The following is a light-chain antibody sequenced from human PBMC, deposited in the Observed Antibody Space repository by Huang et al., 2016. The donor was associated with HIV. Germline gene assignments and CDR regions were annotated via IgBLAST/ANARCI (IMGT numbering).Light chain of an antibody. CDR2: DAS. Sequence: AIQLTQSPPFLSASAGDRVTITCRASQDISNALAWYQQKPGKAPKLLIYDASNLKSGVPSRFSGSGAGTDFTRSISSLQPEDFATYYCQQFNGFSLTFGGGTRVEIK. CDR1: QDISNA. V-gene: IGKV1-13*02. J-gene: IGKJ4*01. CDR3: QQFNGFSLT.